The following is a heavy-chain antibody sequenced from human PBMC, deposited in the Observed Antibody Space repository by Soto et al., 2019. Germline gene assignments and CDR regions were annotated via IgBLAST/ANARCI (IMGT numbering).Heavy chain of an antibody. CDR2: IIPIFGTA. V-gene: IGHV1-69*13. Sequence: SVKVSCKASGGTFSSYAISWVRQAPGQGLEWMGGIIPIFGTANYAQKFQGRVTITADESTSTAYMELSSLRSEDTAVYYCARVGYCSGGSCYFGFDYWGQGTLVTVSS. J-gene: IGHJ4*02. D-gene: IGHD2-15*01. CDR1: GGTFSSYA. CDR3: ARVGYCSGGSCYFGFDY.